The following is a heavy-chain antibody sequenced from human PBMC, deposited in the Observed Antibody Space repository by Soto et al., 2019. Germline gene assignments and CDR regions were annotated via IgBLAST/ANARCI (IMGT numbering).Heavy chain of an antibody. D-gene: IGHD6-13*01. Sequence: GGSLRLSCAASGFTFSSYGMHWVRQAPGKGLEWVAVISYDGSNKYYADSVKGRFTISRDNSKNTLYLQMNSLRAEDTAVYYCAKDQGSSSWYPLDYWGQGTLVTVSS. V-gene: IGHV3-30*18. CDR1: GFTFSSYG. CDR2: ISYDGSNK. CDR3: AKDQGSSSWYPLDY. J-gene: IGHJ4*02.